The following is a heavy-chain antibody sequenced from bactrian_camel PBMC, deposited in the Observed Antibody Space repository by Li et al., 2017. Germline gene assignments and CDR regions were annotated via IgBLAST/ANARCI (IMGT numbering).Heavy chain of an antibody. D-gene: IGHD4*01. CDR3: AAGSETYDSPSAEPGPVCDYNY. V-gene: IGHV3S32*01. CDR2: IHTSASRT. Sequence: VQLVESGGGSVQAGESLTLSCAAYTSSSARHHMAWFRQAPGKAREGVASIHTSASRTRYADSVKGRFTISKDNAQNTLSLQMHSLKLEDSAMYYCAAGSETYDSPSAEPGPVCDYNYWGQGTQVTVS. CDR1: TSSSARHH. J-gene: IGHJ4*01.